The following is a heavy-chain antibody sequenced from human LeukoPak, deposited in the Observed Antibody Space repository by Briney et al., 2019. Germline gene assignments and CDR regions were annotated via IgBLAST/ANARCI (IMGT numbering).Heavy chain of an antibody. J-gene: IGHJ4*02. Sequence: SETLSLTCTVSGVSISSGDYYWTWIRQPPGKGLEWIGYIYYSGSTYYNPSLKSRVTVSVDTSKNQFSLKLSSVTAADTAVYYCASGYCSSASCYHFHYWGQGTLVTVSS. V-gene: IGHV4-30-4*01. D-gene: IGHD2-2*01. CDR3: ASGYCSSASCYHFHY. CDR1: GVSISSGDYY. CDR2: IYYSGST.